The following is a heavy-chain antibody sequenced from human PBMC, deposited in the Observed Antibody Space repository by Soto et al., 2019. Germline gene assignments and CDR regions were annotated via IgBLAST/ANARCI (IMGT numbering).Heavy chain of an antibody. J-gene: IGHJ4*02. V-gene: IGHV3-23*01. D-gene: IGHD6-19*01. CDR3: AKPRWLVSYYFDY. CDR2: ISGSGGST. CDR1: GFTFSSYA. Sequence: EVQLLESGGGLVQPGGSLRLSCAASGFTFSSYAMSWVRQAPGKGLEWVSAISGSGGSTYYAASVKGRFTISRDNSKDTLYLQMNSLRAEDTAVYYCAKPRWLVSYYFDYWGQGTLVPVSS.